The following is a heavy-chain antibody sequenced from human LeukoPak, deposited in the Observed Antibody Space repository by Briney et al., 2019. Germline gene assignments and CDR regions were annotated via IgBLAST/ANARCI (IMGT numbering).Heavy chain of an antibody. Sequence: GGSLRLSCAGSGFTFSRYAMSWVRQAPGEGVEWGSAISETGDTTYYADSVKGRVTISRDNSRSTLYLQMNSLIAEDTALYYCAKDTSIGRYCTNGVCSPFDYWGQGTLVTVSS. D-gene: IGHD2-8*01. V-gene: IGHV3-23*01. CDR1: GFTFSRYA. CDR3: AKDTSIGRYCTNGVCSPFDY. CDR2: ISETGDTT. J-gene: IGHJ4*02.